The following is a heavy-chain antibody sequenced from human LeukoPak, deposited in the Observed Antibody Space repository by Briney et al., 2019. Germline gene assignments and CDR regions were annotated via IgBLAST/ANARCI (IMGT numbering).Heavy chain of an antibody. V-gene: IGHV3-33*01. D-gene: IGHD3-3*01. CDR3: ARSRKPDDFWSGYRSYYYYYGMDV. CDR2: IWYDGSNK. CDR1: GFTFSSYG. Sequence: GGSLRLSCAASGFTFSSYGMHWVRQAPGKGLEWVAVIWYDGSNKYYADSVKGRFTISRDNSKNTLYLQMNSLRAEDMAVYYCARSRKPDDFWSGYRSYYYYYGMDVWGQGTTVTVSS. J-gene: IGHJ6*02.